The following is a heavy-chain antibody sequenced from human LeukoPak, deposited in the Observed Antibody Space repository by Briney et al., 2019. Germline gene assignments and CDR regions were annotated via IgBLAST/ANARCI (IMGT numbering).Heavy chain of an antibody. Sequence: SETLSLTCAVYGGSFSGYYWSWIRQPPGKGLEWIGEINHSGSTNYNPSLKSRVTISVDTSKNQFSLKLSSVTAADTAVYYCARATTMGYSSSWYKRGYFDYWGQGTLATVSS. V-gene: IGHV4-34*01. CDR1: GGSFSGYY. CDR3: ARATTMGYSSSWYKRGYFDY. D-gene: IGHD6-13*01. CDR2: INHSGST. J-gene: IGHJ4*02.